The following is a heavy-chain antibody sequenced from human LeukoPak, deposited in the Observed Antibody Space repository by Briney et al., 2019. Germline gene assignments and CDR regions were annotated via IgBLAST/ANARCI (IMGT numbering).Heavy chain of an antibody. Sequence: PSETLSLTCAVYGVSFSGYYWSWIRQPPGKGLEWIGEINHSGSTNYNPSLKSRVTISVDTSKNQFSLKLSSVTAADTAVYYCARRPVCSPWSSSCQPFQHWGQGTLVTVSS. CDR3: ARRPVCSPWSSSCQPFQH. D-gene: IGHD6-13*01. J-gene: IGHJ1*01. V-gene: IGHV4-34*01. CDR2: INHSGST. CDR1: GVSFSGYY.